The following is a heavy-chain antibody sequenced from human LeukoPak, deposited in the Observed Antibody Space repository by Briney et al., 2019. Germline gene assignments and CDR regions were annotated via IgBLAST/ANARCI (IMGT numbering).Heavy chain of an antibody. D-gene: IGHD1-1*01. V-gene: IGHV4-59*11. J-gene: IGHJ3*01. Sequence: SETLSLTCTVSGASISSHFWNWIRQSPGKGLEWIGYIYYSGRTNYNPSLKSRVTISVDTSKTQFSLKLYSVTAADTAVYYCARDAERGDGYGFDLWGQGKMVTVSS. CDR3: ARDAERGDGYGFDL. CDR1: GASISSHF. CDR2: IYYSGRT.